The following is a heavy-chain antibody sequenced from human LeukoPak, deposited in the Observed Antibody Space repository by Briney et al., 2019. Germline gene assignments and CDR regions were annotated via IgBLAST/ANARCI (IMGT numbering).Heavy chain of an antibody. D-gene: IGHD6-13*01. J-gene: IGHJ5*02. V-gene: IGHV4-61*08. CDR2: IYYSGST. CDR1: GGSISSGDYY. Sequence: PSQTLSLTCTVSGGSISSGDYYWSWIRQPPGKGLEWIGYIYYSGSTNYNPSLKSRVTISVDTSKNQFSLKLSSVTAADTAVYYCARDRSEQQLVPGWFDPWGQGTLVTVSS. CDR3: ARDRSEQQLVPGWFDP.